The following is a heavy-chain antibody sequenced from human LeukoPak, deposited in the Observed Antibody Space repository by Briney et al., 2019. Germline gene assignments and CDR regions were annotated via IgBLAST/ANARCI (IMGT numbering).Heavy chain of an antibody. CDR1: GSTFSSYG. V-gene: IGHV3-23*01. Sequence: GGTLRLSCAASGSTFSSYGMSWVRQAPGKGLEWVSSISNSGGSTYHADSVKGRFTISRDNSKNTLYLQMNSLRAEDTAVYYCAELGITMIGGVWGKGTTVTISS. CDR2: ISNSGGST. CDR3: AELGITMIGGV. J-gene: IGHJ6*04. D-gene: IGHD3-10*02.